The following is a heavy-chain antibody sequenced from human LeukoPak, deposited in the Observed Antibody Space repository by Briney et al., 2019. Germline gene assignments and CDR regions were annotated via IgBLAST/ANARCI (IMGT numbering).Heavy chain of an antibody. V-gene: IGHV1-46*01. D-gene: IGHD3-22*01. CDR1: GYTLTELS. CDR2: INPSGGST. J-gene: IGHJ4*02. Sequence: RASVKVSCKVSGYTLTELSMHWVRQAPGKGLEWMGIINPSGGSTSYAQKFQGRVTMTRDTSTSTVYMELSSLRSEDTAVYYCARGDYYDSSGYLDYWGQGTLVTVSS. CDR3: ARGDYYDSSGYLDY.